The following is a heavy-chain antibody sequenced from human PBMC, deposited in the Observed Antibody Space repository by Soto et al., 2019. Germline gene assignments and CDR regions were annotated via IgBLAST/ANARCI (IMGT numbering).Heavy chain of an antibody. CDR1: GYTFTSYA. V-gene: IGHV1-3*01. CDR3: ARGRGYSGYDFDY. D-gene: IGHD5-12*01. CDR2: INAGNGHP. Sequence: QVQLVQSGAEVKKHGASVKVSCKASGYTFTSYAMHWVRQAPGQRLEWMGWINAGNGHPKYSQKFQGSVTITRDTSASTAYRELSSLRSEDTAVYYCARGRGYSGYDFDYWGQGTLVTVSS. J-gene: IGHJ4*02.